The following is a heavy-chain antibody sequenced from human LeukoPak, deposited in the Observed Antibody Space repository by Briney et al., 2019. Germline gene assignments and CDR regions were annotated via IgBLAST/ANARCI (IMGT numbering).Heavy chain of an antibody. V-gene: IGHV3-21*01. D-gene: IGHD2-2*01. CDR1: GFTFSSYS. CDR3: ARDLSRTQAADAFDI. Sequence: PGGSLRLSCAASGFTFSSYSMNWVRQAPGKGLEWVSSISSSSSYIYYADSVKGRFTISRDNAKNSLYLQMNSLRAEDTAVYYCARDLSRTQAADAFDIWGQGTMVTVSS. CDR2: ISSSSSYI. J-gene: IGHJ3*02.